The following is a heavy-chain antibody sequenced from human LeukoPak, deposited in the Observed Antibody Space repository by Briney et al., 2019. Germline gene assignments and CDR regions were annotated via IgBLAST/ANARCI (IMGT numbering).Heavy chain of an antibody. CDR2: ISSSSSTT. V-gene: IGHV3-48*01. J-gene: IGHJ4*02. Sequence: GGSLRLSCAASGFTFSTYSMNWVRQAPGKGLEWVSYISSSSSTTYYADSVKGRFTISRDNAKNSLYLLVNSLRADDTAVYYCARSPRYSSSYTYYFDYWGQGTLVTVSS. CDR3: ARSPRYSSSYTYYFDY. D-gene: IGHD6-13*01. CDR1: GFTFSTYS.